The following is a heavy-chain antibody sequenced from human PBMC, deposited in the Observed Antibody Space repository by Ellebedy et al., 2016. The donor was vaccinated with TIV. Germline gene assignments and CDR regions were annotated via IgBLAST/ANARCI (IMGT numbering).Heavy chain of an antibody. CDR1: GFTFSNYV. D-gene: IGHD1-20*01. Sequence: GESLKISXAASGFTFSNYVMYWFRQPPGKGLEWVGFIRRKDYGGTTECAASVTGRFTISRDDSKSIAYLQMNSLKIEDTGVYYCTRDNWPEIVGDAFDVWGQGTTVTVSS. V-gene: IGHV3-49*03. CDR2: IRRKDYGGTT. CDR3: TRDNWPEIVGDAFDV. J-gene: IGHJ3*01.